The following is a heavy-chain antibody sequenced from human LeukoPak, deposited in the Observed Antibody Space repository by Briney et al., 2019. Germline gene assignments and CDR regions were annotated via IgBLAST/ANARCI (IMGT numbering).Heavy chain of an antibody. CDR2: IKQDGSEK. J-gene: IGHJ4*02. Sequence: PGGSLRLSCAASGFTFSSYWMSWVRQAPGKGLEWVANIKQDGSEKYYVDSVKGRFTISRDNAKNSLYLQMNSLRAEDTAVYYCAREGRYYYDSSGYYGYWGQGTLVTVSS. CDR3: AREGRYYYDSSGYYGY. CDR1: GFTFSSYW. V-gene: IGHV3-7*01. D-gene: IGHD3-22*01.